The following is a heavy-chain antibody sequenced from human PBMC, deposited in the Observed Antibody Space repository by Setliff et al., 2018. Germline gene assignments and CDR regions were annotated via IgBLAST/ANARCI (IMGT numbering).Heavy chain of an antibody. V-gene: IGHV4-34*01. CDR1: GGSLSDYY. D-gene: IGHD4-17*01. CDR3: ARETTMTYYFYYMDV. Sequence: SETLSLTCAVYGGSLSDYYWSWIRQSPGKGLEWIGEINDRGSTHYNPSLKTRVTISVDTSKNQFSLTLSSVTAADTAVYYCARETTMTYYFYYMDVWGKGTTVTVSS. CDR2: INDRGST. J-gene: IGHJ6*03.